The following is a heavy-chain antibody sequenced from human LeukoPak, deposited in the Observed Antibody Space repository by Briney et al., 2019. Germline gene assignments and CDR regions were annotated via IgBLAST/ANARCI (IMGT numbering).Heavy chain of an antibody. J-gene: IGHJ6*02. V-gene: IGHV4-39*01. D-gene: IGHD2-15*01. Sequence: SETLSLTCTVSGGSISSSSYYWGWIRQPPGKGLEWIGSIYYSGSTYYNPSLKSRVTISVDTSKNQFSLKLSSVTAADTAVYYCARLGYCSDGSCYATNYYYYGMDVWGQGTTVTVSS. CDR2: IYYSGST. CDR3: ARLGYCSDGSCYATNYYYYGMDV. CDR1: GGSISSSSYY.